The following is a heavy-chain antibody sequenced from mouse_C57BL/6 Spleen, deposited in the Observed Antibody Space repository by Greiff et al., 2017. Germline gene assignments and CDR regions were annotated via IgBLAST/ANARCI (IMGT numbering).Heavy chain of an antibody. Sequence: QVQLKQSGAELVRPGASVTLSCKASGYTFTDYEMHWVKQTPVHGLEWIGAIDPETGGTAYNQKFKGKAILTADKSSSTAYMELRSLTSEDSAFYYCTRRSRSSHRAMDYWGQGTSVTVSA. J-gene: IGHJ4*01. D-gene: IGHD1-1*01. CDR2: IDPETGGT. CDR1: GYTFTDYE. CDR3: TRRSRSSHRAMDY. V-gene: IGHV1-15*01.